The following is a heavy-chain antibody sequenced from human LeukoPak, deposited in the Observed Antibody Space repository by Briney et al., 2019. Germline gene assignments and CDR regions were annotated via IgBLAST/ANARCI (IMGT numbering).Heavy chain of an antibody. J-gene: IGHJ6*03. CDR3: ARQLERRYHYYMDV. Sequence: SVKVSCKASGGTFSSYAISWVRQAPGQGLEWMGGIIPIFATTNYAQKFQGRVTITADESTSTVYMELSSLRSEDTAVYYCARQLERRYHYYMDVWGKGTTVTVSS. CDR1: GGTFSSYA. D-gene: IGHD1-1*01. CDR2: IIPIFATT. V-gene: IGHV1-69*01.